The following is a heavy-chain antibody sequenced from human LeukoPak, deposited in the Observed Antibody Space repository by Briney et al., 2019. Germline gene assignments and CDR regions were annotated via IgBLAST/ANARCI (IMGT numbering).Heavy chain of an antibody. CDR3: ARESGCYLGAFDI. D-gene: IGHD1-26*01. J-gene: IGHJ3*02. V-gene: IGHV1-69*04. CDR1: GGTFSSYA. CDR2: IIPILGIA. Sequence: ASVKVSCKASGGTFSSYAISWVRQAPGQGLECMGRIIPILGIANYAQKFQGRVTITADKSTSTAYMELSSLRSEDTAVYYCARESGCYLGAFDIWGQGTMVTVSS.